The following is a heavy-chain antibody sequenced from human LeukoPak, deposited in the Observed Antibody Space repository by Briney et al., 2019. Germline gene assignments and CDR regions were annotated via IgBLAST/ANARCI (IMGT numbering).Heavy chain of an antibody. D-gene: IGHD3-22*01. CDR1: GASISSSGYY. J-gene: IGHJ4*02. CDR3: ASRSGGDYYDSSGQIDY. CDR2: INHSGST. V-gene: IGHV4-39*07. Sequence: SETLSLTCTVSGASISSSGYYWGWIRQPPGKGLEWIGEINHSGSTNYNPSLKSRVTISVDTSKNQSSLKLSSVTAADTAVYYCASRSGGDYYDSSGQIDYWGQGTLVTVSS.